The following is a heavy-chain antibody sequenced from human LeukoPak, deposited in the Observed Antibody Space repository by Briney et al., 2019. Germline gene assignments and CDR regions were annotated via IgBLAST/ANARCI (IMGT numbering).Heavy chain of an antibody. J-gene: IGHJ4*02. Sequence: SETLSLTCSVSGGSISGYGWSWIRQPPGKGLEWIGYIYHSGSTNYNPSLRSRLSISLDTSKNQFSLKLSSVTAADTAVYYCVRDGASGGIFGYFPNWGQGTPVTVSS. CDR1: GGSISGYG. D-gene: IGHD6-13*01. CDR3: VRDGASGGIFGYFPN. V-gene: IGHV4-59*01. CDR2: IYHSGST.